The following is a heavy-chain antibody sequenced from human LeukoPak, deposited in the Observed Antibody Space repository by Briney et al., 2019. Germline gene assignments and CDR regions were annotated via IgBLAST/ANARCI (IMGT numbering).Heavy chain of an antibody. J-gene: IGHJ5*02. Sequence: GGSLRLSCAASGFTFSSYGMHWVRQAPGKGLEWVAVISYDGSNKYYADSVKGRFTISRDNSKNTLYLQMNSLRAEDTAVYYCAKDVRGDWSRFDPWGQGTLVTVSS. CDR3: AKDVRGDWSRFDP. CDR2: ISYDGSNK. V-gene: IGHV3-30*18. CDR1: GFTFSSYG. D-gene: IGHD3-10*02.